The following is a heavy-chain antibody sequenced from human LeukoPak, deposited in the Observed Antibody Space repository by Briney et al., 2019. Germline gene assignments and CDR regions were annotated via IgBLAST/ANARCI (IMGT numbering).Heavy chain of an antibody. CDR1: GGSISSSSYY. J-gene: IGHJ5*02. CDR2: IYYSGST. CDR3: ARESDFSPQFDP. D-gene: IGHD2/OR15-2a*01. Sequence: SETLSLTCTVSGGSISSSSYYWGWIRQPPGKGLEWIGSIYYSGSTYYNPSLKSRVTISEDTSKNQFSLKLSSVTAADTAVYYCARESDFSPQFDPWGQGTLVTVSS. V-gene: IGHV4-39*07.